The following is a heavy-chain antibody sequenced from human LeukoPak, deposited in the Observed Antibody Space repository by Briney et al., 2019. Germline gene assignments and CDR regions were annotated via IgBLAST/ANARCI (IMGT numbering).Heavy chain of an antibody. V-gene: IGHV3-7*03. CDR2: IKQDGSEK. Sequence: GGSLRLSCAASGFTFSLYWMNWVRRAPGQGLEWVANIKQDGSEKNYVDSVKGRFTISRDNAKNSLYLQMNNLRVEDTAMYYCAGGTGFIIKDWGQGTLVTVSS. D-gene: IGHD3-9*01. J-gene: IGHJ4*02. CDR1: GFTFSLYW. CDR3: AGGTGFIIKD.